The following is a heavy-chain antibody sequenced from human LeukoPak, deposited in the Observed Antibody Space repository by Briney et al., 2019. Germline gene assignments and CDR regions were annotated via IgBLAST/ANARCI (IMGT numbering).Heavy chain of an antibody. Sequence: ASVKVSCKASGYTFTGYYMHWVRQAPGQGLEWMVWINPNSGGTNYAQKFQGWVTMTRDTSISTAYMELSRLRSDDTAVYYCARDSGAVVVPAAVTGTDAFDIWGQGTMVTVSS. CDR2: INPNSGGT. D-gene: IGHD2-2*01. CDR3: ARDSGAVVVPAAVTGTDAFDI. V-gene: IGHV1-2*04. CDR1: GYTFTGYY. J-gene: IGHJ3*02.